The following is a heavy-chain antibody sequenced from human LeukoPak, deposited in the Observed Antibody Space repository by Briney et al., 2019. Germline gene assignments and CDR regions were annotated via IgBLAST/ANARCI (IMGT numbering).Heavy chain of an antibody. CDR2: IYYDGSNK. Sequence: GSLRLSCAASGFTFSSYGMHWVRQAPGKGLEWVAVIYYDGSNKYYADSVKGRFTISRDNSKNTLYLQMNSLRAEDTAVYYCAKDPYYYDSSGYYDYWGQGTLVTVSS. V-gene: IGHV3-30*18. J-gene: IGHJ4*02. CDR1: GFTFSSYG. CDR3: AKDPYYYDSSGYYDY. D-gene: IGHD3-22*01.